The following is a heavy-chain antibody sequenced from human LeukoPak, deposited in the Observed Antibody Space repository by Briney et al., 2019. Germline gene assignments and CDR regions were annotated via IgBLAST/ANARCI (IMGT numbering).Heavy chain of an antibody. CDR2: INHSGST. CDR1: GGSFSGCY. V-gene: IGHV4-34*01. D-gene: IGHD2-15*01. J-gene: IGHJ4*02. Sequence: PSETLSLTCAVYGGSFSGCYWSWIRQPPGKGLEWIGEINHSGSTNYNPSLKSRVTISVDTSKNQFSLKLSSVTAADTAVYYCARGDLLRSFAAPFDYWGQGTLVTVSS. CDR3: ARGDLLRSFAAPFDY.